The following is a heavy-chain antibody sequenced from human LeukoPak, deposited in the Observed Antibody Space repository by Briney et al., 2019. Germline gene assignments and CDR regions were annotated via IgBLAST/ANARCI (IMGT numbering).Heavy chain of an antibody. D-gene: IGHD5-24*01. CDR2: ISYDGSNK. CDR1: GFTFSRYW. J-gene: IGHJ4*02. CDR3: LVVEIVDY. Sequence: GGSLRLSCAASGFTFSRYWMSWVRQAPGKGLEWVAVISYDGSNKYYADSVKGRFTISRDNSKNTLYLQMNSLRAEDTAVYYCLVVEIVDYWGQGTLVTVSS. V-gene: IGHV3-30-3*01.